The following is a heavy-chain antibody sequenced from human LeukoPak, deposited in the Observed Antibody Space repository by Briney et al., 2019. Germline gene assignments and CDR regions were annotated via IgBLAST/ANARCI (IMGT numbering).Heavy chain of an antibody. CDR1: GFTFSSYE. V-gene: IGHV3-48*03. D-gene: IGHD6-6*01. CDR3: ARALIAARPPY. J-gene: IGHJ4*02. CDR2: ISSSGSTI. Sequence: PGGSLRLSCAASGFTFSSYEMNWVRQAPGKGLEWVSYISSSGSTIYYADSVKGRFTISRDNAKNSLYLQMNSLRAEDTAVYYCARALIAARPPYWGQGTLVTVSS.